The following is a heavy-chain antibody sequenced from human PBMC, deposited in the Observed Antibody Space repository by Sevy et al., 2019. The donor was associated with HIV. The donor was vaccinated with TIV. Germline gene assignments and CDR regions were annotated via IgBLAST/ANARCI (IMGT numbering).Heavy chain of an antibody. V-gene: IGHV3-7*03. J-gene: IGHJ4*02. CDR1: GFSFSDYH. CDR3: ARRYFDL. Sequence: GGSLRLSCVTSGFSFSDYHMSWIRLAPGKGLEWVANIRQDGNEIYYAASVRGRFTISRDNAKGSLYLQMNNLRVEDTATYYCARRYFDLWGQGTLVTVSS. CDR2: IRQDGNEI.